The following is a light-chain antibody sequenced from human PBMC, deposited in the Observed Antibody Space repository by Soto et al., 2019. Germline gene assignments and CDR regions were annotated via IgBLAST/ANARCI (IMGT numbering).Light chain of an antibody. Sequence: DIQMTQSPSTLSASVGDRVTIPCRASQSISSWLAWYQQKPGKAPKLMIYDASSLESGVPTTFSGSGSGTEFTRTNSSLQPDDFATYYCQQYKSYSGTLGQGTKVEIK. CDR2: DAS. J-gene: IGKJ1*01. V-gene: IGKV1-5*01. CDR1: QSISSW. CDR3: QQYKSYSGT.